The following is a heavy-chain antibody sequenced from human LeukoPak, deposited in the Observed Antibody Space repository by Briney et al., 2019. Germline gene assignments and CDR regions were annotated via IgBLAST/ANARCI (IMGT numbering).Heavy chain of an antibody. D-gene: IGHD1-26*01. Sequence: GASVKVSCKASGYTFTGYYMHWVRQAPGQGLEWMGWINPNSGGTNYAQKFQGRVTMTRDTSISTAYMELSRLRSDDTAVYYCARDAGRIGIVGATAAAFDIWGQGTMVTVSS. CDR3: ARDAGRIGIVGATAAAFDI. CDR2: INPNSGGT. V-gene: IGHV1-2*02. J-gene: IGHJ3*02. CDR1: GYTFTGYY.